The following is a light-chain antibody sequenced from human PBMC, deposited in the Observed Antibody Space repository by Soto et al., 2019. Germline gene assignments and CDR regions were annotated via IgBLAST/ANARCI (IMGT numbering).Light chain of an antibody. V-gene: IGLV1-40*01. CDR3: QSYDNSLSAYI. CDR1: NSNIGAGYA. J-gene: IGLJ2*01. Sequence: QSVLTQPPSVSGAPGQTVTISCTGNNSNIGAGYAVHWYQQLPRTAPKLLIYSNTHRRSGVPDRFSGSRAATSVSLAITGLQAEDEADYYCQSYDNSLSAYIFGGGTQLTVL. CDR2: SNT.